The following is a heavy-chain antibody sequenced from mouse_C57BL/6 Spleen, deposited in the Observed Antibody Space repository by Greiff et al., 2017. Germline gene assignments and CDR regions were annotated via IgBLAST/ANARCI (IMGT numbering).Heavy chain of an antibody. V-gene: IGHV1-69*01. J-gene: IGHJ2*01. CDR3: ARRVITTVVATGDFFDY. D-gene: IGHD1-1*01. Sequence: QVQLKQPGAELVMPGASVKLSCKASGYTFTSYWMHWVKQRPGQGLEWIGEIDPSDSYTNYNQKFKGKSTLTVDKSSSTAYLPLSSLTSEDSAVYYCARRVITTVVATGDFFDYWGQGTTLTVSS. CDR2: IDPSDSYT. CDR1: GYTFTSYW.